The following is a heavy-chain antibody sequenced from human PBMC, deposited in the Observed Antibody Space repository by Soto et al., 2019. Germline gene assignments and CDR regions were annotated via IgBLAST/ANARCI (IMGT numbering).Heavy chain of an antibody. CDR1: GFTFSSYA. D-gene: IGHD3-10*01. J-gene: IGHJ4*01. V-gene: IGHV3-9*01. CDR2: ISWNSGSI. CDR3: AKGAAYYYGSGSYFFDY. Sequence: GGSLRLSCAASGFTFSSYAMSWVRQAPGKGLEWVSGISWNSGSIGYADSVKGRFTISRDNAKNSLYLQMNSLRAEDTALYYCAKGAAYYYGSGSYFFDYWGQGTLVTVSS.